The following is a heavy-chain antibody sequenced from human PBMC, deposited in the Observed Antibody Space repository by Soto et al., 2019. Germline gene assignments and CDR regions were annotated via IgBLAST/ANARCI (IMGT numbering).Heavy chain of an antibody. D-gene: IGHD4-17*01. J-gene: IGHJ6*02. CDR3: ARDSGGTTVAFGMDV. CDR2: IIPIFGPA. Sequence: QVQLVQSGAEVKKPGSSVKVSCKASGGTFSSYAISWVRQAPGQGLEWMGGIIPIFGPANYAQKFQGRVTITADESTSTAYMELSRLRSEYTAVYYCARDSGGTTVAFGMDVWGQGTTVTVSS. CDR1: GGTFSSYA. V-gene: IGHV1-69*01.